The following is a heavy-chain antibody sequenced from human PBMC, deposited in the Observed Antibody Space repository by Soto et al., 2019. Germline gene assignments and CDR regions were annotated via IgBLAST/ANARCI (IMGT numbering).Heavy chain of an antibody. V-gene: IGHV1-18*01. D-gene: IGHD6-13*01. CDR2: ISGYNGNT. J-gene: IGHJ6*02. Sequence: QAQRVQSGAEVKKPGASVKVSCKASGYVFSTYGITWVRQAPGQGLEWMGWISGYNGNTDDGQKLQGRVTLTIDASTTTAYMDLRNLKSDDTAVYYCARAEVYTSSWYAMDVWGQGTTVIVSS. CDR3: ARAEVYTSSWYAMDV. CDR1: GYVFSTYG.